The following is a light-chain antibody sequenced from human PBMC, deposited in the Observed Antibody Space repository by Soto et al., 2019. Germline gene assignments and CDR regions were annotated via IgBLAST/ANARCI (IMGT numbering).Light chain of an antibody. CDR2: DVS. V-gene: IGLV2-11*01. Sequence: QSVLTQPRSVSGSPGQSVTISCTGTSSDVGGYNYVSWYQQHPGKAPKLMIYDVSKRPSGVPDRFSGSKSGNTASLTISGLQAEDEADHYCCSYAGSYTFPYVVFGGGTKLTVL. CDR1: SSDVGGYNY. J-gene: IGLJ2*01. CDR3: CSYAGSYTFPYVV.